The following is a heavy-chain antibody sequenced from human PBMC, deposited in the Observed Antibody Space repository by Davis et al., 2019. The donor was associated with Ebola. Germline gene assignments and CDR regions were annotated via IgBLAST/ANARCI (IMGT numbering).Heavy chain of an antibody. J-gene: IGHJ5*02. CDR2: INHSGST. Sequence: PSETLSLTCAVYGGSFSGYYWSWIRQPPGKGLEWIGEINHSGSTNYNPSLKSRVTISVDTSKNQFSLKLSSVTAADTAVYYCARVLNYDFWSGPDNWFDPWGQGTLVTVSS. CDR3: ARVLNYDFWSGPDNWFDP. V-gene: IGHV4-34*01. CDR1: GGSFSGYY. D-gene: IGHD3-3*01.